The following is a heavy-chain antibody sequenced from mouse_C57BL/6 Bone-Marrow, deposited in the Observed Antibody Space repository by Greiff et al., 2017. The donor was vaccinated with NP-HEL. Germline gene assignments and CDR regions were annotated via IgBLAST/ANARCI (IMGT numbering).Heavy chain of an antibody. D-gene: IGHD2-3*01. V-gene: IGHV7-1*01. CDR2: SRNKANDYTT. CDR3: ARGGGLLLFAY. CDR1: GFTFSDFY. Sequence: EVQLVESGGGLVQSGRSLRLSCATSGFTFSDFYMEWVRQAPGKGLEWIAASRNKANDYTTEYSASVKGRFIVSRDTSQSILYLQMNALRAEDTAIYYCARGGGLLLFAYWGQGTLVTVSA. J-gene: IGHJ3*01.